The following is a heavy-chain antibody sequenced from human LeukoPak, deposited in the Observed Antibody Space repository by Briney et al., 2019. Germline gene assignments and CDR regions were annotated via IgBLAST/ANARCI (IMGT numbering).Heavy chain of an antibody. D-gene: IGHD2-2*01. CDR2: IFYSGST. Sequence: SETLSLTCTVSGGSISTSSYYWGWIRQPPGKGLEWIGSIFYSGSTYYNPSLKSRVIISVDTSKNQFSLKLSSVTAADTAVHYCARRDRYCSSTSCYGHRFDPWGQGTLVTVSS. V-gene: IGHV4-39*01. J-gene: IGHJ5*02. CDR1: GGSISTSSYY. CDR3: ARRDRYCSSTSCYGHRFDP.